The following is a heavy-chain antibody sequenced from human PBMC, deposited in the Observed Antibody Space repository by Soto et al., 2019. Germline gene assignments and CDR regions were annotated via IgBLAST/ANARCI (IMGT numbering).Heavy chain of an antibody. CDR1: GGSFSGCY. D-gene: IGHD3-10*01. Sequence: QVQLQQWGAGLLKPSETLSLTCAVYGGSFSGCYWNWIRQPPEKGLEWIGEINHSGSTNYNPSLKSRVTISVDTTTRPSRVXXXXXXXXXXXXXXXXXXXXXXXXXLYIPSXXGSGTYWGQGTLVTVSS. J-gene: IGHJ4*02. CDR3: XXXXXXXXXXLYIPSXXGSGTY. CDR2: INHSGST. V-gene: IGHV4-34*01.